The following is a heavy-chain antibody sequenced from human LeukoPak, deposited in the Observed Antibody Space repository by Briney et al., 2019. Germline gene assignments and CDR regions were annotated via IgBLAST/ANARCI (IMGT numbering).Heavy chain of an antibody. CDR2: ISGSGATT. CDR1: GFTFSSYG. V-gene: IGHV3-23*01. CDR3: ARGGVRGVLLPVDY. J-gene: IGHJ4*02. Sequence: PGGSLRLSCAASGFTFSSYGMSWVRQAPGKGLEWVSVISGSGATTYYADSVKGRFTISRDNSKNRLYMQMNSLRAEDTAVYYCARGGVRGVLLPVDYWGQGTLVTVSS. D-gene: IGHD3-10*01.